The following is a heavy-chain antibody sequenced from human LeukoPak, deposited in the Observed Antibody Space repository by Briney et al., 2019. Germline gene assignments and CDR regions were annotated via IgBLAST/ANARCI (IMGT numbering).Heavy chain of an antibody. D-gene: IGHD1-26*01. CDR3: AKGIVGATLPFDY. V-gene: IGHV3-23*01. Sequence: GGSLRLSCAASGFTFSSYAMSWVRQAPGKGLEWVSAISGSGGSTYYADSVKGRFTISRGNSKNTLYLQMNSLRAEDTAVYYCAKGIVGATLPFDYWGQGTLVTVSS. CDR1: GFTFSSYA. CDR2: ISGSGGST. J-gene: IGHJ4*02.